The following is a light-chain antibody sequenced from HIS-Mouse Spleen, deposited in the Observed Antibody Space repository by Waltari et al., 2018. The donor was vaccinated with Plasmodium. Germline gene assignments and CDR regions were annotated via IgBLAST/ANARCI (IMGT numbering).Light chain of an antibody. CDR2: RNN. CDR3: AAWDDSLSGVV. Sequence: QSALTQPPSASGSPGQSVTISCTGTSSDVGGYNYVSWYQQLPGTAPKLLIYRNNQRPSGLPDRFAGSKSGTSASLAISGLRSEDEADYYCAAWDDSLSGVVFGGGTKLTVL. CDR1: SSDVGGYNY. V-gene: IGLV1-47*01. J-gene: IGLJ2*01.